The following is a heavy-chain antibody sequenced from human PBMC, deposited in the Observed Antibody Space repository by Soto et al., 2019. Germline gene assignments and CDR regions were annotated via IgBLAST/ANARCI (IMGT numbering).Heavy chain of an antibody. Sequence: EVQLVESGGGLVQPGRSLRLSCAASGFTFDDYAMHWVRQAPGKGLEWVSGISWNSGSIGYADSVKGRFTISRDNAKDSLYLQMNSLRAEDTALYYCAKDTGLFSMGVGNWGQGTLVTVSS. CDR2: ISWNSGSI. D-gene: IGHD1-26*01. CDR3: AKDTGLFSMGVGN. J-gene: IGHJ4*02. CDR1: GFTFDDYA. V-gene: IGHV3-9*01.